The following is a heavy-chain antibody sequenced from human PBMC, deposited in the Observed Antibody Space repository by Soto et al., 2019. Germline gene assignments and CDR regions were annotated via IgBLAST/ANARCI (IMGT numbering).Heavy chain of an antibody. CDR1: GGSISSYY. Sequence: SETLSLTCAVSGGSISSYYLSWIRQPPGKGLEWIGYIYYSGSTNYNPSLKSRVTISVDTSKNQFSLKLSSVTAADTAVYYCARAALGIAVAGTGWFDPWGQGTLVTVSS. CDR2: IYYSGST. D-gene: IGHD6-19*01. J-gene: IGHJ5*02. CDR3: ARAALGIAVAGTGWFDP. V-gene: IGHV4-59*01.